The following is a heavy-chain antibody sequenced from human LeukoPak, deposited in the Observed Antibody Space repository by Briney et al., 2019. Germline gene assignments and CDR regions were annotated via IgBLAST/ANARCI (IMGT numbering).Heavy chain of an antibody. CDR1: GFTFSSYG. CDR3: AKVRFGVTARYYFDY. D-gene: IGHD3-10*01. J-gene: IGHJ4*02. CDR2: ISRDAKSN. V-gene: IGHV3-30*18. Sequence: GGSLRLSCVTSGFTFSSYGMHWVRQVPGKGLEWVAVISRDAKSNYHVESVKGRFTISRDNSKNTLYLQMNSLRAEDTAVYYCAKVRFGVTARYYFDYWGQGTLVTVSS.